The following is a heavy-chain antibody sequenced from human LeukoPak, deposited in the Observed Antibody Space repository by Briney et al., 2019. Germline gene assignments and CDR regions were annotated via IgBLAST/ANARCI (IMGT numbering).Heavy chain of an antibody. V-gene: IGHV3-21*06. CDR1: EFTFSSYR. J-gene: IGHJ4*02. Sequence: GGSLRLSCVASEFTFSSYRMNWVRQAPGKGLEWVSSITSGSNYKFYSDSVKGRFTISRDNAKNSLFLQMSSLRVEDTAIYYCARVDYYDDSGSFDSWGQGTLVTVSS. CDR3: ARVDYYDDSGSFDS. CDR2: ITSGSNYK. D-gene: IGHD3-10*01.